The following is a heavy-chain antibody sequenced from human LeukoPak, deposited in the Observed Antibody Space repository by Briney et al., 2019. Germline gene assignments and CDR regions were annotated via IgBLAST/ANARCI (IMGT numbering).Heavy chain of an antibody. CDR1: GGSISSYY. D-gene: IGHD5-18*01. CDR2: IYYSGST. J-gene: IGHJ5*02. CDR3: ARRENPALVAGSYWFDP. Sequence: SETLSLTCTVSGGSISSYYWSWIRQPPGKGLEWIGTIYYSGSTYYNPSLKSRVTISVDTSKNQFSLKLSSVTAADTAVYYCARRENPALVAGSYWFDPWGQGTLVTVSS. V-gene: IGHV4-39*01.